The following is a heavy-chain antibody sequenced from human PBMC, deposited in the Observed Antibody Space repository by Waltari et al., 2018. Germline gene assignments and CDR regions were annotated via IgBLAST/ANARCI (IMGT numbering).Heavy chain of an antibody. Sequence: EVQLVESGGGLVQPGGSLRLSCAASGFTFSSYAMTWVRKAAGKGLEWVSAISGSGGSTYYADSVKGRFTISRDNSKNTLYLQMNSLRAEDTAVYYCAKPAIVVVVAAPFDYWGQGTLVTVSS. CDR3: AKPAIVVVVAAPFDY. CDR1: GFTFSSYA. D-gene: IGHD2-15*01. J-gene: IGHJ4*02. V-gene: IGHV3-23*04. CDR2: ISGSGGST.